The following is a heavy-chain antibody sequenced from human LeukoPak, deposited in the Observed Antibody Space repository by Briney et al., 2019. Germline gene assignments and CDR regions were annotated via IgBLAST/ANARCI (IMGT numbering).Heavy chain of an antibody. CDR2: INPNSGGT. D-gene: IGHD2-2*01. CDR1: GYTFTGYY. CDR3: ARQLLWASDAFDI. V-gene: IGHV1-2*02. J-gene: IGHJ3*02. Sequence: ASVKVSCNASGYTFTGYYMHWVRQAPGQGLEWMGWINPNSGGTNYAQKFQGRVTMTRDTSISTAYMELSRLRSDDTAVYYCARQLLWASDAFDIWGQGTMVTVSS.